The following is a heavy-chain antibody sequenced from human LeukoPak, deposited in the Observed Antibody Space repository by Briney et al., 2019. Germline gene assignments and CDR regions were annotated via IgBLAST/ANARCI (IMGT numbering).Heavy chain of an antibody. CDR1: GFTFSNAW. V-gene: IGHV3-15*01. CDR3: TTGITGTTFDY. D-gene: IGHD1-7*01. CDR2: IKSKTDGGTT. Sequence: GGSLRLFCAASGFTFSNAWLSWVRQAPGKRLEWVGRIKSKTDGGTTDYAAPVKGSFTISRDDTNNTLYLQMNSLKTEDTAVYYCTTGITGTTFDYWGQGTLVTVSS. J-gene: IGHJ4*02.